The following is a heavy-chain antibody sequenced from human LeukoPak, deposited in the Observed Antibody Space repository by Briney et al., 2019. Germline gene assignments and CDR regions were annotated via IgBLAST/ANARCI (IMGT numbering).Heavy chain of an antibody. J-gene: IGHJ6*02. Sequence: GGSLRLSCAASGFTFSSYAMHGVRQAPGKGLEWVAVISYDGSNKYYADSVKGRFTISRDNSKNTLYLQMNSLRAEDTAVYYCARDKFAAAPHYYYGMDVWGQGTTVTVSS. CDR3: ARDKFAAAPHYYYGMDV. D-gene: IGHD6-13*01. V-gene: IGHV3-30*04. CDR1: GFTFSSYA. CDR2: ISYDGSNK.